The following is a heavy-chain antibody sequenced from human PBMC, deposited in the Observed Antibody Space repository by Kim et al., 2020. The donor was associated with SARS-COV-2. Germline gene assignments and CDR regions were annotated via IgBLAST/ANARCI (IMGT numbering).Heavy chain of an antibody. CDR3: ANGRVAVAGSSA. Sequence: YADYVRGRLTISKDSAENTLYLEMNSLRADDTAVYYCANGRVAVAGSSAWGQGTQVTVSS. V-gene: IGHV3-23*01. D-gene: IGHD6-19*01. J-gene: IGHJ5*02.